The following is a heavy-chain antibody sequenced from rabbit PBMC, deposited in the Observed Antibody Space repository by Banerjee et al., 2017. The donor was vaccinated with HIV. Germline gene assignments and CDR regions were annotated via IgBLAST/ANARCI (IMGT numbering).Heavy chain of an antibody. CDR3: ARSDGYTGVGNMFYLHL. CDR1: GLDFSSSYY. CDR2: INTGSGST. V-gene: IGHV1S40*01. D-gene: IGHD4-2*01. J-gene: IGHJ4*01. Sequence: QSLEESGGDLVKPGASLTLTCTASGLDFSSSYYMSWVRQGPGKGLEWIGYINTGSGSTYYASWAKGRFTISTTSSTTVTLQMTSLTAADTATYFCARSDGYTGVGNMFYLHLWGQGTLVTVS.